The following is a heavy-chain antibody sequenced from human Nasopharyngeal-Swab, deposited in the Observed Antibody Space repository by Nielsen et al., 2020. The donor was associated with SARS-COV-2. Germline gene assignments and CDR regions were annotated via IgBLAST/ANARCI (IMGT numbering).Heavy chain of an antibody. J-gene: IGHJ4*02. CDR2: IIPSGGNT. Sequence: ASVKVSCKASGYTFTAYNLHWVRQAPGQGSEGMGIIIPSGGNTNYAQKFRDRVSMTRATSTSTVYMEVSSLKSEDTAVYYCARVDTVTGTRAFDYWGQGSQVTVFS. CDR3: ARVDTVTGTRAFDY. D-gene: IGHD6-19*01. V-gene: IGHV1-46*01. CDR1: GYTFTAYN.